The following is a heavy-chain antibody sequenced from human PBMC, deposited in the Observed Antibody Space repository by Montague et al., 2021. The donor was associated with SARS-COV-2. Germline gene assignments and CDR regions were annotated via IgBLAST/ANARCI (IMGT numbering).Heavy chain of an antibody. Sequence: SETLSLTCTVSGGSISSSSYYWGWIRQPPGKGLEWIGRIYSSGSTYYNPSLKSRVTISVDTSKNQFSLKLSSVTAADTAVYYCARHRRWRIAAAGRDFDYWGQGTLVTVSS. CDR1: GGSISSSSYY. D-gene: IGHD6-13*01. CDR2: IYSSGST. CDR3: ARHRRWRIAAAGRDFDY. V-gene: IGHV4-39*01. J-gene: IGHJ4*02.